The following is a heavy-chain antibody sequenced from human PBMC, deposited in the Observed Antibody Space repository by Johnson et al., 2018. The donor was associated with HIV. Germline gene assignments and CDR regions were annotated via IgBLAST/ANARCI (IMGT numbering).Heavy chain of an antibody. CDR3: AKDSRITGTTFDI. D-gene: IGHD1-7*01. CDR2: ISGSGGST. Sequence: QVQLVESGGGLVQSGGSLRLSCAASGFTFSSYAMHWVRQAPGKGLEYVSAISGSGGSTYYADSVKGRFTISRDNSKNTLYLQMNSLRAEDTAVYYCAKDSRITGTTFDIWGQGTMVTVSS. V-gene: IGHV3-64*04. CDR1: GFTFSSYA. J-gene: IGHJ3*02.